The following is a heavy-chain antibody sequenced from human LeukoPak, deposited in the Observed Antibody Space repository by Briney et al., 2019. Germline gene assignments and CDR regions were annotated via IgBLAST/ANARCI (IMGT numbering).Heavy chain of an antibody. J-gene: IGHJ4*02. V-gene: IGHV3-23*01. CDR3: AKAGELWFGDFLIDY. D-gene: IGHD3-10*01. CDR1: GFTFSSYG. CDR2: ISGSGGST. Sequence: GGSLRLSCAASGFTFSSYGMSWVRQAPGKGLEWVSAISGSGGSTYYADSVKGRFTIPRDNSKNTLYLQMNSLRAEDTAVYYCAKAGELWFGDFLIDYWGQGTLVTVSS.